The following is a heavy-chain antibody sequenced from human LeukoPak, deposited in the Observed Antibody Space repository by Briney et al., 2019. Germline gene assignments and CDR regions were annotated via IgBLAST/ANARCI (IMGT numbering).Heavy chain of an antibody. CDR3: AGDGYNLDY. J-gene: IGHJ4*02. Sequence: SETLSLTCTVSGGSISSSSYYWGWIRQPPGKGLEWIGSIYYSGSTYYNPPLKSRVTISVDTSKNQFSLELSSVTAADTAVYYCAGDGYNLDYWGQGTLVTVSS. CDR1: GGSISSSSYY. V-gene: IGHV4-39*02. D-gene: IGHD5-24*01. CDR2: IYYSGST.